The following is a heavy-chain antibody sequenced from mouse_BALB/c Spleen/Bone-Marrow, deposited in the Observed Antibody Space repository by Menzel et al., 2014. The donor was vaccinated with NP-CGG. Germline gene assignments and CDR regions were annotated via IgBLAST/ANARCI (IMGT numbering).Heavy chain of an antibody. CDR3: ARRAYGGSYGFAY. V-gene: IGHV1-7*01. CDR1: GYTFTSYW. Sequence: QVQLKESGAELAKPGASLKMSCKASGYTFTSYWMHWGKKRPGQGLEWIGYINPSTDYTEYNQKFKDKATLTADKSSSTAFMQLSSLTSEDSAVYYCARRAYGGSYGFAYWGQGTLVTVSA. D-gene: IGHD1-1*01. CDR2: INPSTDYT. J-gene: IGHJ3*01.